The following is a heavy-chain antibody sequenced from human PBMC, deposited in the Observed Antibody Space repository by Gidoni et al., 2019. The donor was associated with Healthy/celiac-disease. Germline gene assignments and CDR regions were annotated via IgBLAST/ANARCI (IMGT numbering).Heavy chain of an antibody. CDR3: ARDPENYYYSYYLDV. CDR1: GVTFSSYA. Sequence: QVQLVEAGGGVVQPGRALRLSWAASGVTFSSYAMHWVRQAPGKGLGWVAFLSYDGINNSYAASVKGRFTISRDNSKTTLYLQMNRLRAEDTAVYYCARDPENYYYSYYLDVWGNGTTVTVSS. V-gene: IGHV3-30-3*01. J-gene: IGHJ6*03. CDR2: LSYDGINN.